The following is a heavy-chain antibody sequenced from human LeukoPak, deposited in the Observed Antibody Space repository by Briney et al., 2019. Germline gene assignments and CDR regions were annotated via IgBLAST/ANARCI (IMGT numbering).Heavy chain of an antibody. Sequence: GGSLRPFCAASGFSFAESTMHWVRQDAGNGREWVSVIRCNGARIHYGDSVKGRFTISRDNSKNSLYLQMNSLRTEDTALYYCVKDLVAASENVRGWYPMDYWGQGTLVTVSS. J-gene: IGHJ4*02. CDR2: IRCNGARI. CDR1: GFSFAEST. CDR3: VKDLVAASENVRGWYPMDY. V-gene: IGHV3-43*01. D-gene: IGHD6-19*01.